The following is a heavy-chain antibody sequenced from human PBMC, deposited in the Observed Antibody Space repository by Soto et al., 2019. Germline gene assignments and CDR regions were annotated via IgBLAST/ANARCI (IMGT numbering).Heavy chain of an antibody. V-gene: IGHV4-30-4*01. CDR2: IYYSGST. Sequence: QVQLQESGPGLVKTSQTLSLPCTVSGGSISSGDYYWSWIRQPPGKGLEWIGYIYYSGSTYYNPSLKSRVTISVDTSTNQFSLKQSSVTAADTAVYHCARGKEYYDSSGYFFDYWGQGTLVTVSS. J-gene: IGHJ4*02. CDR1: GGSISSGDYY. D-gene: IGHD3-22*01. CDR3: ARGKEYYDSSGYFFDY.